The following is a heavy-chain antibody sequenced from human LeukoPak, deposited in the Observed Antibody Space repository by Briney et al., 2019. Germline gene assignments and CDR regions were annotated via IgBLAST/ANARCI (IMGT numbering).Heavy chain of an antibody. D-gene: IGHD2/OR15-2a*01. CDR3: ARDRPNILGLDP. CDR1: GLAFNTYA. Sequence: PGGSLRLSCITSGLAFNTYAMHWVRQAPGKGLEWISYISPASNTIYYADSVKGRFTISRDNAKNSVFLQMSSLRDEDTAVYYCARDRPNILGLDPWGQGTLVTVSS. CDR2: ISPASNTI. J-gene: IGHJ5*02. V-gene: IGHV3-48*02.